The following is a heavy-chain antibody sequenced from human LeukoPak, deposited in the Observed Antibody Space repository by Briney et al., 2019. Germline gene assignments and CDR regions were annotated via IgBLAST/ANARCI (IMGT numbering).Heavy chain of an antibody. CDR3: AKGAVAGTVYFQH. J-gene: IGHJ1*01. V-gene: IGHV3-9*01. Sequence: PGRSLRLSCAASGFTFDDYAMHWVRQAPGKGLGWVSGISWNSGSIGYADSVKGRFTISKDNAKNPLYLQMNSLRAEDTALYYCAKGAVAGTVYFQHWGQGTLVTVSS. CDR2: ISWNSGSI. D-gene: IGHD6-13*01. CDR1: GFTFDDYA.